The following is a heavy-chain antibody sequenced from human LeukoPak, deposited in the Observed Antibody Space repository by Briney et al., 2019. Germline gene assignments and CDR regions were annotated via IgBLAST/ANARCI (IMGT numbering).Heavy chain of an antibody. CDR2: INSDGSST. Sequence: RGSLRLSCAASGFTFSSYWMHWVRQAPGKGLVWVSRINSDGSSTSYADSVKGRFTISRDNAKNTLYLQMNSLRAEDTAVYYCAKDHRARIAVAGTLSDWGQGTLVTVSS. CDR3: AKDHRARIAVAGTLSD. D-gene: IGHD6-19*01. J-gene: IGHJ4*02. V-gene: IGHV3-74*01. CDR1: GFTFSSYW.